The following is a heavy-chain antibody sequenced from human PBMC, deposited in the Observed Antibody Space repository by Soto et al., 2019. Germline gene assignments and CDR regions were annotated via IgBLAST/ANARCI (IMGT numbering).Heavy chain of an antibody. D-gene: IGHD1-26*01. CDR3: ARVIAGYYGMDV. CDR1: GFTFSSYA. Sequence: HPGGSLRLSCAASGFTFSSYAMSWVRQAPGKGLEWVSAISGSGGSTYYADSVKGRFTISRDNSKNTLYLQMNSLRAEDTAVYYCARVIAGYYGMDVWGRGTTVTVSS. V-gene: IGHV3-23*01. J-gene: IGHJ6*02. CDR2: ISGSGGST.